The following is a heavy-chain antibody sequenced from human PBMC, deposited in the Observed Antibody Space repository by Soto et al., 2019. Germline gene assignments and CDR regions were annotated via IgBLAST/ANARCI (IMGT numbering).Heavy chain of an antibody. Sequence: WETLSLTCIVSGVSISTYHWSWIRQPAGKGLEWIGRMHTSGSTNYNPSLKSRVSMSVDTSKNHFSLKVSSVTSADTAVYYCARDEYGYGDSYDSWGQGTLVTVSS. V-gene: IGHV4-4*07. CDR1: GVSISTYH. J-gene: IGHJ4*02. D-gene: IGHD5-12*01. CDR3: ARDEYGYGDSYDS. CDR2: MHTSGST.